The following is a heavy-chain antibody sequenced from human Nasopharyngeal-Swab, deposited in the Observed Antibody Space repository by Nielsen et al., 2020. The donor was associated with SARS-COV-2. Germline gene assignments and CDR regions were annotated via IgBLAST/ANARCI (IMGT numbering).Heavy chain of an antibody. CDR1: GFTFSTYA. J-gene: IGHJ4*01. D-gene: IGHD3-9*01. CDR3: ARSFAEYDILTGFDY. Sequence: GESLKISCVASGFTFSTYAIHWVRQAPGKGLEWVALISYEDGSNKYYADSVKGRFTISRDNSKNTLYLQMNTLRAEDTAMYYCARSFAEYDILTGFDYWGQGTLVTVSS. V-gene: IGHV3-30-3*01. CDR2: ISYEDGSNK.